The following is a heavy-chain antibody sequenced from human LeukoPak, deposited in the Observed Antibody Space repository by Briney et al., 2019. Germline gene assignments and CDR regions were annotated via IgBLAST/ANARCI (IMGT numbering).Heavy chain of an antibody. Sequence: GRSLRLSCAASGFTFDHYAMHWVRQAPGKGLEWVSGISWNSGSIGYADSVKGRFTISRDNAKNSLYLQMNSLRAEDTALYYCAKGSYDSSGYYGVFDYWGQGTLVTVSS. CDR2: ISWNSGSI. D-gene: IGHD3-22*01. CDR3: AKGSYDSSGYYGVFDY. J-gene: IGHJ4*02. V-gene: IGHV3-9*01. CDR1: GFTFDHYA.